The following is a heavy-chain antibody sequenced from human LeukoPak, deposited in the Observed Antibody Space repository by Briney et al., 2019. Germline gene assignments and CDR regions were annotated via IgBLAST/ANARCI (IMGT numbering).Heavy chain of an antibody. CDR1: GFTFGSHT. Sequence: GGSLRLSCVASGFTFGSHTMSWVRQAPGKGLQWVSSISSSGSYVYYVDSVKGRFSISRDNAKNPLYLQMNSLRVEDTAVYYCARETLAVAVDNWFDPWGQGILVTVSS. V-gene: IGHV3-21*01. J-gene: IGHJ5*02. CDR2: ISSSGSYV. D-gene: IGHD6-19*01. CDR3: ARETLAVAVDNWFDP.